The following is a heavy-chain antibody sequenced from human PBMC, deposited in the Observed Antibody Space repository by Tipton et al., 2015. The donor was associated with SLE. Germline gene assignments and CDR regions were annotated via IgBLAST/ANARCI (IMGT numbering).Heavy chain of an antibody. CDR2: IYYSGSP. CDR1: GGSITNSNYF. Sequence: TLSLTCSVSGGSITNSNYFWGWIRQPPGKGLEWIGNIYYSGSPYYNPSLKSRVTISVNTSKNQFSLKLSSVTAADTAVYYCARDGGGMTTAYNYYMDVWGKGTTVTVSS. V-gene: IGHV4-39*07. CDR3: ARDGGGMTTAYNYYMDV. J-gene: IGHJ6*03. D-gene: IGHD3-16*01.